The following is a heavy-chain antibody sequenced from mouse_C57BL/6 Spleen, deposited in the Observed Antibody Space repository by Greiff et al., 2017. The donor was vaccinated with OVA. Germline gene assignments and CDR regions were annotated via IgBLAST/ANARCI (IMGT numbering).Heavy chain of an antibody. D-gene: IGHD1-1*01. J-gene: IGHJ2*01. CDR3: TRENYYGPPHY. CDR1: GYTFTDYE. V-gene: IGHV1-15*01. CDR2: IDPETGGT. Sequence: QVQLKQPGAELVRPGASVTLSCKASGYTFTDYEMPWVKQTPVHGLEWIGAIDPETGGTAYNQKFKGKAILTADKSSSTAYMELRSLTAEDSAVYYCTRENYYGPPHYWGQGTTLTVSS.